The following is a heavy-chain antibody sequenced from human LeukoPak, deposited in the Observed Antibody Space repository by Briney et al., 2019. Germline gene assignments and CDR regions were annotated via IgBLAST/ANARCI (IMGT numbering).Heavy chain of an antibody. CDR1: VFTLTSYA. J-gene: IGHJ6*03. CDR2: ISGSGGST. CDR3: AKWDSATASYYYYMDV. D-gene: IGHD2-21*02. Sequence: GGSLRLSRAASVFTLTSYAMSWVRQAPGKGLEGVSGISGSGGSTYYADSVKGRFIISRDNSKNTLYLQMNSLRVEDTAVYYCAKWDSATASYYYYMDVWGKGTTVTVSS. V-gene: IGHV3-23*01.